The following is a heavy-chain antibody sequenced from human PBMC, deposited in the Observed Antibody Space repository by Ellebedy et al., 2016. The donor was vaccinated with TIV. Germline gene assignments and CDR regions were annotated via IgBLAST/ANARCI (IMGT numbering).Heavy chain of an antibody. D-gene: IGHD6-13*01. Sequence: ASVKVSCKASGGTFSSYAISWVRQAPGQGLEWMGGIIPIFGTANYAQKFQGRVTITADESTSTAYMELSSLRSEDTAVYYCAREIIAAAGTYYYYGMDVWGQGTTVTVSS. V-gene: IGHV1-69*13. J-gene: IGHJ6*02. CDR3: AREIIAAAGTYYYYGMDV. CDR1: GGTFSSYA. CDR2: IIPIFGTA.